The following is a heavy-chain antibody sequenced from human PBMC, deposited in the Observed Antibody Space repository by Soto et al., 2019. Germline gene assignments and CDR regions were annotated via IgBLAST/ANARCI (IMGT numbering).Heavy chain of an antibody. J-gene: IGHJ2*01. CDR1: GYTFTSYD. Sequence: ASVKVSCKASGYTFTSYDINWVRQATGQGLEWMGWMNPNSGNTGYAQKFQGRVTMTRNTSISTAYMELSSLRSEDTAVYYCARSGATVAAAGTETWYFDRWGHGTLVTVSS. CDR2: MNPNSGNT. D-gene: IGHD6-13*01. V-gene: IGHV1-8*01. CDR3: ARSGATVAAAGTETWYFDR.